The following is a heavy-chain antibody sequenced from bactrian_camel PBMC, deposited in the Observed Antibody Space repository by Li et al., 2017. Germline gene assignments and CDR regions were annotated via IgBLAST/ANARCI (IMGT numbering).Heavy chain of an antibody. V-gene: IGHV3S31*01. CDR3: AVEPTTYYSPCSEG. J-gene: IGHJ4*01. CDR2: IYDGDGTI. CDR1: GYTYGSLR. Sequence: VQLVESGGGLVQPGGSLRLSCAASGYTYGSLRMGWFRLAPGEEREGVAAIYDGDGTIYYNDSVKSRFTISVTKANNTLFLQMNSLKPEDTAVYYCAVEPTTYYSPCSEGWGQGTQVTVS. D-gene: IGHD2*01.